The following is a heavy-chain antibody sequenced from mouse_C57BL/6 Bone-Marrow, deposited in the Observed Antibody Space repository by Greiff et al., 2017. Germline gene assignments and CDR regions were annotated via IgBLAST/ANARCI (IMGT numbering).Heavy chain of an antibody. CDR1: GYSFTDYN. CDR3: ARCYDYDYAMDY. D-gene: IGHD2-4*01. Sequence: VQLQQSGPALVKPGASVKISCKASGYSFTDYNMNWVKQSNGKSHEWIGVINPNYVTTSYNQKLKGKATLTVAKSSSTAYMQLNSLNSEDSAVYYCARCYDYDYAMDYWGQGTSVTVAS. J-gene: IGHJ4*01. CDR2: INPNYVTT. V-gene: IGHV1-39*01.